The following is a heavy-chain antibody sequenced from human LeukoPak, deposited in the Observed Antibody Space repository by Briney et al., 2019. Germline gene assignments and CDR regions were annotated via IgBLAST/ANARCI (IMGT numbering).Heavy chain of an antibody. CDR3: AKELYSYDLSVGDY. J-gene: IGHJ4*02. Sequence: QSGGSLRLSCAASGFTLSSYSMNWVRQAPGKGLEWVAVISYDGSNKYYADSVKGRFTISRDNSKNTLYLQMNSLRAEDTAVYYCAKELYSYDLSVGDYWGQGTLVTVSS. CDR2: ISYDGSNK. D-gene: IGHD5-18*01. CDR1: GFTLSSYS. V-gene: IGHV3-30*18.